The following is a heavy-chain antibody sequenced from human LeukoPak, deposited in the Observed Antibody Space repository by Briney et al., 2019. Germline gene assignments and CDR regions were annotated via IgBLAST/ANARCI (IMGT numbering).Heavy chain of an antibody. CDR2: ISSSSSYI. J-gene: IGHJ3*02. CDR3: ARDRVTGLRFLEWLSNDAFDI. D-gene: IGHD3-3*01. Sequence: KPGGSLRLSCAASGFTFSSYSVNWVRQAPGKGLEWVSSISSSSSYIYYADSVKGRFTISRDNAKNSLYLQMNSLRAEDTAVYYCARDRVTGLRFLEWLSNDAFDIWGQGTMVTVSS. V-gene: IGHV3-21*01. CDR1: GFTFSSYS.